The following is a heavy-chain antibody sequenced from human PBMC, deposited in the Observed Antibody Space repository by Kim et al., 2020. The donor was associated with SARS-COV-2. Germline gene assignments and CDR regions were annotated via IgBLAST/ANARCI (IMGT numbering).Heavy chain of an antibody. Sequence: TNYAQKFQGRVTMTRDTSISTAYMELSRLRSDDTAVYYCAREELGIPNDYWGQGTLVTVSS. CDR3: AREELGIPNDY. V-gene: IGHV1-2*02. CDR2: T. D-gene: IGHD7-27*01. J-gene: IGHJ4*02.